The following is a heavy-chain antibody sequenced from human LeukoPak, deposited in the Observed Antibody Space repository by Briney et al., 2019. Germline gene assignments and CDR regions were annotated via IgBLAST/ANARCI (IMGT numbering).Heavy chain of an antibody. D-gene: IGHD6-19*01. CDR3: AKDVESSGWYRN. J-gene: IGHJ4*02. V-gene: IGHV3-30*18. Sequence: GGSLRLSCAASGLTFSTSGMHWVRQAPGKGLEWVAVISYDGRNTYYADSVKGRFTISRDNSKNTLYLQMNSLRAEDTAVYYCAKDVESSGWYRNWGQGTLVTVSS. CDR2: ISYDGRNT. CDR1: GLTFSTSG.